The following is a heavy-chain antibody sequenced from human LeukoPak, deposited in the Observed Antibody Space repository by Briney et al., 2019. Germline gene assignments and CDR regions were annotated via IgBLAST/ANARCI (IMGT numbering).Heavy chain of an antibody. CDR3: ARIQLRRNWFDP. V-gene: IGHV4-59*01. J-gene: IGHJ5*02. CDR2: IYYSGST. D-gene: IGHD1-1*01. CDR1: GGSISSYY. Sequence: SETLSLTCTVSGGSISSYYWSWIRQPPGKGLEWIGDIYYSGSTNYNPSLKSRVTISVDTSKNQFSLKLSSVTAADTAVYYCARIQLRRNWFDPWGQGTLVTVSS.